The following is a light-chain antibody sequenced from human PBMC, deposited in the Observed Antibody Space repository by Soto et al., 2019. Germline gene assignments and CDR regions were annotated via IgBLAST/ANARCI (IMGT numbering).Light chain of an antibody. CDR1: PSISTY. V-gene: IGKV1-39*01. CDR2: AAS. Sequence: DIPRTQSPSSLSASVGDRVTITCRASPSISTYLNWYQKKPGKAPKILIYAASSLQSGVPSRFSGSGSGTDFDLTISSLQTEDFATYECQQTYNTPWTFGQGTKVDIK. J-gene: IGKJ1*01. CDR3: QQTYNTPWT.